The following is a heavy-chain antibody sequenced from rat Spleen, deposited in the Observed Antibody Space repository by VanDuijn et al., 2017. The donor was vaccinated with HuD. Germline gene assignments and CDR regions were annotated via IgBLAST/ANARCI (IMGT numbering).Heavy chain of an antibody. Sequence: EVQLVESDGGLVQPGRSLKLSCAASGFTFSDYYMAWVRQAPTKGLEWVATISYDGSSTYYRDSVKGRFTISRDNAKSTLYLQMDSLRSEDTATYYCTTGAGYNYFDYWGQGVMVTVSS. CDR3: TTGAGYNYFDY. D-gene: IGHD1-4*01. J-gene: IGHJ2*01. CDR2: ISYDGSST. CDR1: GFTFSDYY. V-gene: IGHV5-20*01.